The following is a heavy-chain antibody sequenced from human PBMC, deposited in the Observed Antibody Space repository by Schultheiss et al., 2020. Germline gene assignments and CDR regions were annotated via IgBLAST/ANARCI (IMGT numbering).Heavy chain of an antibody. CDR3: AKDITHDYGDYDFDY. D-gene: IGHD4-17*01. CDR2: ISSSGSTI. J-gene: IGHJ4*02. V-gene: IGHV3-11*01. CDR1: GFTFSKAW. Sequence: GGSLRLSCAASGFTFSKAWMTWVRQAPGKGLEWVSYISSSGSTIYYADSVKGRFTISRDNSKNSLYLQMNSLRTEDTALYYCAKDITHDYGDYDFDYWGQGTLVTVSS.